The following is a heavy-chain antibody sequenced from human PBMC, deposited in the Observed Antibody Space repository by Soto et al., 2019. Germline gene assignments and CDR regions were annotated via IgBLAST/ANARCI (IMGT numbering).Heavy chain of an antibody. CDR2: ISWNSGSI. CDR3: AKSSGTHRASYGMEV. V-gene: IGHV3-9*01. CDR1: GFTFDDYA. J-gene: IGHJ6*02. Sequence: GGSLRLSCAASGFTFDDYAMHWVRQAPGKGLEWVSGISWNSGSIGYADSVKGRFTISRDNAKNSLYLQMNSLRAEDTAVYYCAKSSGTHRASYGMEVWGQGTTVTVSS.